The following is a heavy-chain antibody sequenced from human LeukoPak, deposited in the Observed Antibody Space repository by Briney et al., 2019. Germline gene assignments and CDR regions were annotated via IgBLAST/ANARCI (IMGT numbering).Heavy chain of an antibody. Sequence: GRSLRLSCAGSGFIFNNYAMHWVRQPPGKGLEWVSGISWNSGSIDYADSVKGRFTISRDNAKNSLYLRMNSLRVEDTAFYYCAKDNRRHYTSGSKPDSLHGGQGALVTVSS. V-gene: IGHV3-9*01. J-gene: IGHJ4*02. CDR3: AKDNRRHYTSGSKPDSLH. CDR1: GFIFNNYA. CDR2: ISWNSGSI. D-gene: IGHD6-19*01.